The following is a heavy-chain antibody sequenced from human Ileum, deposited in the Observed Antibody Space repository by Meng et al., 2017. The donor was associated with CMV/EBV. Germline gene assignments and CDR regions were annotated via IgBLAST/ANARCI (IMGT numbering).Heavy chain of an antibody. CDR2: ISSNGYTI. V-gene: IGHV3-11*01. CDR1: GLTFSAYY. CDR3: ARGDPYYFDF. Sequence: LSCTASGLTFSAYYMSWIRQTPMKGLEWLSYISSNGYTIYYTDSVKGRFSISRDNAKSSLYLQMNSLRAEDTAVYYCARGDPYYFDFWGQGTLVTVSS. J-gene: IGHJ4*02.